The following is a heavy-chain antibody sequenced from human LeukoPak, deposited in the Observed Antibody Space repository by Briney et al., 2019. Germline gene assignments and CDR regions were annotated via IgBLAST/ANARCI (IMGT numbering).Heavy chain of an antibody. V-gene: IGHV1-69*06. CDR1: GGTFSSYA. D-gene: IGHD6-25*01. CDR3: ARAPAISGTSAFDI. Sequence: ASVNVSCKASGGTFSSYAISWVRQAPGQGLEWMGGIIPIFGTANYAQKFQGRVAITADKSTSTAYMELSSLRSEDTAVYYCARAPAISGTSAFDIWGQGTMVTVSS. CDR2: IIPIFGTA. J-gene: IGHJ3*02.